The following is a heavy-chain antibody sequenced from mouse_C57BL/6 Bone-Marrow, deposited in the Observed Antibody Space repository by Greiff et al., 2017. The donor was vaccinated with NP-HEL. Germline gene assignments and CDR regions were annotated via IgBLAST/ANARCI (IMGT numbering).Heavy chain of an antibody. Sequence: EVMLVESGGDLVKPGGSLKLSCAASGFTFSSYGMSWVRQTPDKRLEWVATISSGGSYTYYPDSVKGRFTISRDNAKNTLYLQMSSLKSEDTAMYYWARPTVVATRGYYFDYWGQGTTLTVSS. CDR2: ISSGGSYT. V-gene: IGHV5-6*01. CDR1: GFTFSSYG. D-gene: IGHD1-1*01. CDR3: ARPTVVATRGYYFDY. J-gene: IGHJ2*01.